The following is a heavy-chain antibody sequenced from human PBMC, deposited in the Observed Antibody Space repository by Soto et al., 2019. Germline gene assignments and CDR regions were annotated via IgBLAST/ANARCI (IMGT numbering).Heavy chain of an antibody. J-gene: IGHJ6*03. V-gene: IGHV1-18*01. CDR2: ISAYNGNT. Sequence: ASVKVSCKASGYTFTSYGISWVRQAPGQGLEWMGWISAYNGNTNYAQKLQGRVTMTTDTSTSTAYMELRRLRSDDTAVYYCARTGYSSWNNYYYYYYMDVWGKGTTVTVSS. CDR3: ARTGYSSWNNYYYYYYMDV. D-gene: IGHD6-19*01. CDR1: GYTFTSYG.